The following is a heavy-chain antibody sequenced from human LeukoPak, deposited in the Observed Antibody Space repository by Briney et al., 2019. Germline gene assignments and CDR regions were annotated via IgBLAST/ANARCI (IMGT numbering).Heavy chain of an antibody. CDR1: GFTFSSYS. CDR3: AKDDGDYVSYYHGMDV. V-gene: IGHV3-21*01. Sequence: GGSLRLSCAASGFTFSSYSMNWVRQAPGKGLEWVSSISSSSSYIYYADSVKGRFTISRDNAKNSLYLQMNSLRAEDTAVYYCAKDDGDYVSYYHGMDVWGQGTTVTVSS. D-gene: IGHD4-17*01. J-gene: IGHJ6*02. CDR2: ISSSSSYI.